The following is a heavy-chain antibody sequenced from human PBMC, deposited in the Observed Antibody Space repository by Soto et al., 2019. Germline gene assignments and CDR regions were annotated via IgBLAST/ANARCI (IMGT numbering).Heavy chain of an antibody. J-gene: IGHJ6*02. CDR2: ISYDGSNK. V-gene: IGHV3-30*18. CDR1: GFTFSSYG. Sequence: GESLKISCAASGFTFSSYGMHWVRQAPGKGLEWVAVISYDGSNKYYADSVKGRFTISRDNSKNTLYLQMNSLRAEDTAVYYCAKDSNILTGYPLYYYYGMDVWGQGTTVTVSS. D-gene: IGHD3-9*01. CDR3: AKDSNILTGYPLYYYYGMDV.